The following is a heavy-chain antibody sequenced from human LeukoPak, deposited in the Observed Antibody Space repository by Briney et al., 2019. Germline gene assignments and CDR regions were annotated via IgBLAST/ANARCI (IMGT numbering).Heavy chain of an antibody. CDR3: ARGSYYCSSTSCSTYVWVWFDP. J-gene: IGHJ5*02. V-gene: IGHV3-21*01. CDR2: ISSSSSYI. Sequence: GGSLRLSCAASGFTFSSYSMNWVRQAPGRGLEWVSSISSSSSYIYYADSVKGRFTISRDNAKNSLYLQMNSLRAEDTAVYYCARGSYYCSSTSCSTYVWVWFDPWGQGTLVTVSS. CDR1: GFTFSSYS. D-gene: IGHD2-2*01.